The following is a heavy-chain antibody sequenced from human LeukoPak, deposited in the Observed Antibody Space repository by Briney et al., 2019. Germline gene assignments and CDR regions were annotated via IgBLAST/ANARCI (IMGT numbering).Heavy chain of an antibody. CDR2: ISYDGSNK. J-gene: IGHJ4*02. D-gene: IGHD3-16*01. CDR1: GFTFSSYG. V-gene: IGHV3-30*03. Sequence: PGGSLRLPCAASGFTFSSYGMHWVRQAPGKGLEWVAVISYDGSNKYYADSVKGRFTISRDNSKNTLYLQVDSLRAEDTAVYYCARARGTTPNYFDSWGQGTLVTVSS. CDR3: ARARGTTPNYFDS.